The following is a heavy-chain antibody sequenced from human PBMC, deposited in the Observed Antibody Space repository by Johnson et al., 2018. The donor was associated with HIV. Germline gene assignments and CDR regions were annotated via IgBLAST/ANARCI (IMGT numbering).Heavy chain of an antibody. J-gene: IGHJ3*02. V-gene: IGHV3-30*04. CDR2: ISYDGSEK. CDR3: AAAEYDAFDI. CDR1: GFTFSSYA. D-gene: IGHD6-6*01. Sequence: QVQLVESGGGVVQPGRSLRLSCAASGFTFSSYAMHWVRQAPGKGLEWVAVISYDGSEKYFADSVKGRFTISRDNSKNTLYLQMNSLRAEDTAVYYCAAAEYDAFDIWGQGTMVTVSS.